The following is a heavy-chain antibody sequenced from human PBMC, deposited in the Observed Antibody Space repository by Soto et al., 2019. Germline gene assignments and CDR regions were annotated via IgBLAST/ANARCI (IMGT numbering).Heavy chain of an antibody. CDR1: GFTFSSYA. CDR3: ANSKRAPGNY. J-gene: IGHJ4*02. Sequence: PGGSLRLSCAASGFTFSSYAMNWVRQAPGKGLEWVSVISGSGDSTYYADSVKGRFTISRDNSKNTLYLQMNSLRTEDTAIYNSANSKRAPGNYWGQGTLVTVSS. CDR2: ISGSGDST. D-gene: IGHD1-26*01. V-gene: IGHV3-23*01.